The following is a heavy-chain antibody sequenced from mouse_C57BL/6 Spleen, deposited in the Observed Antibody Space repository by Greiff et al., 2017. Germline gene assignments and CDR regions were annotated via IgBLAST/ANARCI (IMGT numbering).Heavy chain of an antibody. CDR2: IDPNSGGT. CDR3: ARGGSYGSSYVYWYFDV. D-gene: IGHD1-1*01. J-gene: IGHJ1*03. Sequence: QVQLQQPGAELVKPGASVKLSCKASGYTFTSYWMHWVKQRPGRGLEWIGRIDPNSGGTKYNEKFKSKATLTAAKPSSTAYMQLSSLTSEDSAVYYCARGGSYGSSYVYWYFDVWGTGTTVTFSS. CDR1: GYTFTSYW. V-gene: IGHV1-72*01.